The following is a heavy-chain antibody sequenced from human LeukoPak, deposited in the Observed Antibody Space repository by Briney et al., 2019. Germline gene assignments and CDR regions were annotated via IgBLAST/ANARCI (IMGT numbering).Heavy chain of an antibody. V-gene: IGHV4-4*07. Sequence: SETLSLTCTVSGGSISSYYWSWIRQPAGKGLEWIGRIYTSGSTNYNPSLKSRVTMSVDTSKNQFSLKLSSVTAADTAVYYCASSDTAMDYFDYWGQGTLVTVSS. CDR3: ASSDTAMDYFDY. D-gene: IGHD5-18*01. J-gene: IGHJ4*02. CDR2: IYTSGST. CDR1: GGSISSYY.